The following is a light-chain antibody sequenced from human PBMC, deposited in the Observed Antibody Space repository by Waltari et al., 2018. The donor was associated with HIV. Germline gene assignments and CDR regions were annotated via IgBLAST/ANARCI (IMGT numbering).Light chain of an antibody. Sequence: SSELTQPPSLSVSPGQAARITCSGDALQKKYAYLYQQKAGQAPVLVIYEDNKRPSGIPERFSGSSSGTMATLTISGAQVEDEADYYCYSTDSSGIIGMFGGGTKLAVL. CDR1: ALQKKY. CDR2: EDN. CDR3: YSTDSSGIIGM. V-gene: IGLV3-10*01. J-gene: IGLJ3*02.